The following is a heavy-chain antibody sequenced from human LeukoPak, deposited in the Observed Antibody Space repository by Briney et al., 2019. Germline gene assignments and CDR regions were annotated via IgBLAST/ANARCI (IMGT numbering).Heavy chain of an antibody. CDR2: IYYSGST. CDR3: ASGYCSGGSCYGSHRYYFGY. CDR1: GGSISSSSYY. D-gene: IGHD2-15*01. V-gene: IGHV4-61*05. J-gene: IGHJ4*02. Sequence: PSETLSLTCTVSGGSISSSSYYWGWIRQPPGKGLEWIGYIYYSGSTNYNPSLKSRVTISIDTSKNQFSLKLSSVTAADTAIYYCASGYCSGGSCYGSHRYYFGYWGQGTLVTVSS.